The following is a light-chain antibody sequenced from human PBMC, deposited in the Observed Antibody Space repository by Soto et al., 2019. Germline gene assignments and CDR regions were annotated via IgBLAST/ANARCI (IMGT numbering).Light chain of an antibody. V-gene: IGKV3-11*01. Sequence: EVVLTQSPVTRSLSPGERATLSCRASQSFRGLLAWYQQKPGQAPRLLIYDAYNRATGIPPRFSGSGSGTDFTLTISSLEPEDSVVYYCQQRHMWPITFGQGTRREIK. CDR1: QSFRGL. CDR3: QQRHMWPIT. J-gene: IGKJ5*01. CDR2: DAY.